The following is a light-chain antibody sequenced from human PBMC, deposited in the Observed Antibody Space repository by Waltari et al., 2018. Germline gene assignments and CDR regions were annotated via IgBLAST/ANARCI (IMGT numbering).Light chain of an antibody. CDR1: SSDVGGSAS. CDR2: DVT. Sequence: QSALTQPRPVSGSPGQSVTISCTGTSSDVGGSASVSWYQQHPGKAPKLMIYDVTKRPSGVPDRFSGSKSGNTASLTISGLQVEDEADYYCCSYAGSSVLFGGGTKLTVL. J-gene: IGLJ2*01. V-gene: IGLV2-11*01. CDR3: CSYAGSSVL.